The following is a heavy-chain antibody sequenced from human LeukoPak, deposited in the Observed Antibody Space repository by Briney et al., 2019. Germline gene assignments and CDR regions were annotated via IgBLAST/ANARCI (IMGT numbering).Heavy chain of an antibody. CDR3: AGTYYYDSSGYYYETDLSAPEKNFDY. V-gene: IGHV4-4*07. Sequence: SETLSLTCTVSGGSISSYYWSWIRQPAGKGLEWIGRIYTSGSTNYNPSLKSRVTISVDTSKNQFSLKLSSVTAADTAVYYCAGTYYYDSSGYYYETDLSAPEKNFDYWGQGTLVTVSS. J-gene: IGHJ4*02. CDR1: GGSISSYY. CDR2: IYTSGST. D-gene: IGHD3-22*01.